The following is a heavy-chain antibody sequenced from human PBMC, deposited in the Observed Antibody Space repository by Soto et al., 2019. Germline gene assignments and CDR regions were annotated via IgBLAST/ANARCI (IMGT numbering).Heavy chain of an antibody. CDR1: GFTFSTYG. CDR3: VKQVLSLIVVADAFDI. D-gene: IGHD3-22*01. V-gene: IGHV3-23*01. Sequence: EVQLLESGGTVVQPGGSLRLSCAASGFTFSTYGVSWVRQAPGKGLEWVSSISGSGYNTFYADSVKGRFTISRDNSNNTVHLLMNSLRADDTALYYCVKQVLSLIVVADAFDIWGQGTMVTVSS. CDR2: ISGSGYNT. J-gene: IGHJ3*02.